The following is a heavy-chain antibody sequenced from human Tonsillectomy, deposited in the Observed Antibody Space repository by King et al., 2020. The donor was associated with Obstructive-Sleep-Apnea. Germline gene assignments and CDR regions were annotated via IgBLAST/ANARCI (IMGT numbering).Heavy chain of an antibody. CDR2: IYYSGST. J-gene: IGHJ4*02. V-gene: IGHV4-39*01. CDR1: GGSISSSSYY. D-gene: IGHD2-15*01. CDR3: ARGDCSGGSCYRGGYYFDY. Sequence: QLQESGPGLVKPLETLSLTCTVSGGSISSSSYYWGWIRQPPGKGLEWIGRIYYSGSTYYNPSLKSRVTISVDTSKNQFSLKLSSVTAADTAVYYCARGDCSGGSCYRGGYYFDYWGQGTLVTVSS.